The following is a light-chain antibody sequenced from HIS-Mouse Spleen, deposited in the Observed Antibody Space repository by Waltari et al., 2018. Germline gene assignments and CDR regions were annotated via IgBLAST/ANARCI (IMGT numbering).Light chain of an antibody. CDR1: QGISSY. CDR3: QQLNSYPPT. CDR2: AAS. Sequence: DIQLTQSPSFLSASVGDRVTITCRASQGISSYLAWYQQKPGKAPKLLIHAASTLQSGVPSRFSGIGSGTEFTLTISSLQPEDFATYYCQQLNSYPPTFGQGTKVEIK. J-gene: IGKJ1*01. V-gene: IGKV1-9*01.